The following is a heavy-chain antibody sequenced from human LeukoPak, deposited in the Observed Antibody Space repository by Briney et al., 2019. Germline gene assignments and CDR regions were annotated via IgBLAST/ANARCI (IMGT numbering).Heavy chain of an antibody. CDR1: GLTFSDYY. V-gene: IGHV3-11*06. CDR2: ISGSGSYT. CDR3: ASVGSIVAAGTPDS. D-gene: IGHD6-13*01. Sequence: GGSLRLSCAASGLTFSDYYMTWIRQAPGRGLEWLSYISGSGSYTNYADSVKGRFTTSRDNAKNSLYLQMNSLRAEDTAVYYCASVGSIVAAGTPDSWGQGTLVTVSS. J-gene: IGHJ4*02.